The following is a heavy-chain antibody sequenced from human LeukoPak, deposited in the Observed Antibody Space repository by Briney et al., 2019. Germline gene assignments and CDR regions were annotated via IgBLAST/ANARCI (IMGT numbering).Heavy chain of an antibody. D-gene: IGHD6-6*01. CDR1: GYTFTGYY. CDR2: INPNSGGT. Sequence: ASVKVSCKASGYTFTGYYMHWVRQAPGQGLEWMGWINPNSGGTNYAQKFQGRVTMTREPSINTAYMELSRLRADDTAVYYCARGIAAHIDYWGQGTLVTVSS. V-gene: IGHV1-2*02. CDR3: ARGIAAHIDY. J-gene: IGHJ4*02.